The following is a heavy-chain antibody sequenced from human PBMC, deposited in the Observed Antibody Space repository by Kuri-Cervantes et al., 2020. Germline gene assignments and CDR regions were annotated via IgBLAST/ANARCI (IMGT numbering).Heavy chain of an antibody. CDR2: INHSGST. D-gene: IGHD3-10*01. J-gene: IGHJ4*02. Sequence: GSLRLSCAASGFTFSNAWMSWIRQPPGKGLEWIGEINHSGSTNYNPSLKSRVTISVDTSKNQFSLKLSSVTAADTAVYYCARVRGPNPPLFDYWGQGTLVTVSS. V-gene: IGHV4-34*01. CDR1: GFTFSNAW. CDR3: ARVRGPNPPLFDY.